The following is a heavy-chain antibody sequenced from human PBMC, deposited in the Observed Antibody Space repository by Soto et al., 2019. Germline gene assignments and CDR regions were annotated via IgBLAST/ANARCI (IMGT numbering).Heavy chain of an antibody. CDR3: ARWEGEAGTVRFAFDF. J-gene: IGHJ3*01. D-gene: IGHD1-26*01. CDR1: GYTFSAYY. CDR2: IHPNPGET. V-gene: IGHV1-2*02. Sequence: ASVKVSCKASGYTFSAYYMHWVRQAPGQGLEWMGWIHPNPGETSYPQRFQGRVTMTRDTSRTTGYMELNSLTSDDTAVYFCARWEGEAGTVRFAFDFWGHGTTVTVSS.